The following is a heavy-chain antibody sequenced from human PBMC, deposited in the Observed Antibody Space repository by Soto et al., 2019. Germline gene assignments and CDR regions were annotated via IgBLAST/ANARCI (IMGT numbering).Heavy chain of an antibody. CDR3: ARSTSTIFGVITLFFDY. Sequence: SETLSLTCTVSGGSISGYYWSWIRQPPGKGLDWIGYIYYSGSTNYNPSLKSRVTISVDTSKNQFSLKLNSVTAADTAVYYCARSTSTIFGVITLFFDYWGQGTLVTVSS. D-gene: IGHD3-3*01. CDR2: IYYSGST. V-gene: IGHV4-59*01. CDR1: GGSISGYY. J-gene: IGHJ4*02.